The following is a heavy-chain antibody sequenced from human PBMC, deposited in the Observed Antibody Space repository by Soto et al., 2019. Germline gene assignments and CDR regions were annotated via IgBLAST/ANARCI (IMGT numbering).Heavy chain of an antibody. V-gene: IGHV1-18*04. Sequence: ASVKVSCKASGYTFHNHGISWVRQAPGQGLEWLGWISGLDGKTKHAQRLQGRVTMTADTSTSTAYMELRSLRSDDTAVYYCARDSYPLAYYFDYWGQGTLVTVSS. CDR3: ARDSYPLAYYFDY. CDR2: ISGLDGKT. J-gene: IGHJ4*02. CDR1: GYTFHNHG.